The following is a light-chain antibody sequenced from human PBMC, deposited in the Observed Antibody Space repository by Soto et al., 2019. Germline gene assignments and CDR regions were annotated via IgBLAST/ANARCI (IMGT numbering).Light chain of an antibody. CDR2: GAS. Sequence: EIVMTQSPATLSVSPGERATLSCRASQSVSSNLACYQQKPGQAPRLLIYGASTRATGIPARFSGSGSGTEFTLTISSLQSEEFAVYYCQQYNNWPPGTFGQGTKREIK. CDR1: QSVSSN. J-gene: IGKJ2*01. CDR3: QQYNNWPPGT. V-gene: IGKV3-15*01.